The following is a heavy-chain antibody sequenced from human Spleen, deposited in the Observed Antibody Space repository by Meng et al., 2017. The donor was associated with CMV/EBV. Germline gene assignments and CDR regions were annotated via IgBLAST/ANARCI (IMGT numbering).Heavy chain of an antibody. V-gene: IGHV3-23*03. Sequence: GGSLRLSCAASGFTFSSYAMSWVRQAPGKGLEWVSVIYSGGSSTYYADSVKSRFTISRDNSKNTLYLQMNSVRAEDTAVYYCAKDSSSSYFHYYYGMDVWGQGTTVTVSS. J-gene: IGHJ6*02. CDR3: AKDSSSSYFHYYYGMDV. CDR1: GFTFSSYA. CDR2: IYSGGSST. D-gene: IGHD6-13*01.